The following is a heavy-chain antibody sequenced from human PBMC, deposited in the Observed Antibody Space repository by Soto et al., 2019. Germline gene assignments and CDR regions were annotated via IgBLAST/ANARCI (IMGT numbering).Heavy chain of an antibody. CDR1: GDSITNSY. CDR3: VGIVXXXALAGSFRGAGGVDP. V-gene: IGHV4-59*01. Sequence: QVQLQESGPGLVKPSETLSLTCTVSGDSITNSYWSWIRQPPGKGLEWIGYSFHSGSANYNPSLQGRVAISADTAKSLFSLQPTAMTAADTAVYYCVGIVXXXALAGSFRGAGGVDPWGQGTPVTVSS. J-gene: IGHJ5*02. D-gene: IGHD3-9*01. CDR2: SFHSGSA.